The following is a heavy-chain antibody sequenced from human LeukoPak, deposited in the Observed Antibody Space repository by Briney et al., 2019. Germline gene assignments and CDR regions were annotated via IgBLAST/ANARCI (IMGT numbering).Heavy chain of an antibody. CDR1: GGSTSSSSYY. CDR3: ATDSSGYYYFDY. V-gene: IGHV4-39*02. CDR2: IYYSGST. Sequence: SETLSLTCTVSGGSTSSSSYYWGWIRQPPGKGLEWIGSIYYSGSTYYNPSLKSRVTISVDTSNNHFSLRLSSVTAADTAVYYCATDSSGYYYFDYWGQGTLVTVSS. J-gene: IGHJ4*02. D-gene: IGHD3-22*01.